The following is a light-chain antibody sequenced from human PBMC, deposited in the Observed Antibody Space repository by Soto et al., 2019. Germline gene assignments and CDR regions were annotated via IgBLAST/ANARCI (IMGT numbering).Light chain of an antibody. CDR3: QHYNSYPWT. J-gene: IGKJ1*01. CDR1: QSIDSW. Sequence: DIQMTQSPSSLSASVGDRVPITCRASQSIDSWLAWYQQKPGKAPKFLMYKASNLESGVPSRFSGSGSETEFTLTISSLQPDDFAIYYCQHYNSYPWTFGQGTKVDIK. CDR2: KAS. V-gene: IGKV1-5*03.